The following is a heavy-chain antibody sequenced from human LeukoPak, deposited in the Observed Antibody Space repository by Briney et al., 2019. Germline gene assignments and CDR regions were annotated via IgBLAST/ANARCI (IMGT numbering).Heavy chain of an antibody. D-gene: IGHD3-10*01. CDR2: ISSSSSTI. CDR3: ARSYGHSIDY. V-gene: IGHV3-48*01. Sequence: GSLRLSCAASGFTFSTYSMNWVRQAPGKGLEWVSYISSSSSTIYYADSVKGRFTISRDNAKNSLYLQMNNLRAEDTAVYYCARSYGHSIDYWGQGTLVAVSS. CDR1: GFTFSTYS. J-gene: IGHJ4*02.